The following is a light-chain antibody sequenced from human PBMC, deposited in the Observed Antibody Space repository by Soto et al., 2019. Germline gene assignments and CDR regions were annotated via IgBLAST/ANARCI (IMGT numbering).Light chain of an antibody. CDR2: AAS. CDR3: QQYNKWPPLT. V-gene: IGKV3-15*01. J-gene: IGKJ4*01. CDR1: QCVSGN. Sequence: EIVMTQPTATLSVSPGERITRSCRASQCVSGNFAWYQQKPGQAPRLLIYAASIRATGIPARFSGSGSGTDFTLTISSLQSEELAVYYCQQYNKWPPLTFGGGTKVEIK.